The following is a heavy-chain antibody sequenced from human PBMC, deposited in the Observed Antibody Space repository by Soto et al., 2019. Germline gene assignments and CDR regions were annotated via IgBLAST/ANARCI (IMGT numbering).Heavy chain of an antibody. J-gene: IGHJ5*02. CDR2: IYYSGFT. V-gene: IGHV4-31*01. CDR3: ARPIDP. CDR1: GGSISSGGYY. Sequence: QVQLQESGPGLVKPSQTLSLTCTVSGGSISSGGYYWSWIRQHPGKGLEWIGYIYYSGFTYYNPSLKRLVTVSVDTSKDQFSLKLISFSAAYTSVYYFARPIDPWGQGTLATVSS.